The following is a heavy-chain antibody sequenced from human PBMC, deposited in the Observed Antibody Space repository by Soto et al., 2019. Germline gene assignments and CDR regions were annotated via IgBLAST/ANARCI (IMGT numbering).Heavy chain of an antibody. J-gene: IGHJ6*02. CDR1: GFTFSSYE. D-gene: IGHD2-21*02. CDR2: ISSSGSTI. Sequence: GSSLRLSCAASGFTFSSYEMNWVLQAPGKGLEWVSYISSSGSTIYYADSVKGRFTISRDNAKNSLYLQMNSLRAEDTAVYYCAREVVTAMWSYGMDVWRQGTTVTVS. CDR3: AREVVTAMWSYGMDV. V-gene: IGHV3-48*03.